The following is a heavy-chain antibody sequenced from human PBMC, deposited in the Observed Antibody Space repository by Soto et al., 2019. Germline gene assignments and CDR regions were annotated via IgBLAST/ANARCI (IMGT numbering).Heavy chain of an antibody. CDR2: ISYDGSNK. V-gene: IGHV3-30-3*01. CDR1: GFTFISYA. D-gene: IGHD2-2*01. CDR3: ARDQYCSSTSCYYVYYYYYGMDV. J-gene: IGHJ6*02. Sequence: GGSLRLSCAASGFTFISYAMHWVRQAPGKGLEWVAVISYDGSNKYYADSVKGRFTISRDNSKNTLYLQMNSLRAEDTAVYYCARDQYCSSTSCYYVYYYYYGMDVWGQGTTVTVSS.